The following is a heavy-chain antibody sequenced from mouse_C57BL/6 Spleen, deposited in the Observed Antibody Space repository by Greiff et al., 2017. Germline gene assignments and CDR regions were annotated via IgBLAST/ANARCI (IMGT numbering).Heavy chain of an antibody. Sequence: QVQLQQPGAELVKPGASVKLSCKASGYTFTSYWMQWVKQRPGQGLEWIGEIDPSDSYTNYNQKFKGKATLTVDTSSSTAYMQLSSLTSEDSAVYYCASSTGHYWGQGTTLTVSS. V-gene: IGHV1-50*01. J-gene: IGHJ2*01. CDR3: ASSTGHY. CDR2: IDPSDSYT. D-gene: IGHD4-1*01. CDR1: GYTFTSYW.